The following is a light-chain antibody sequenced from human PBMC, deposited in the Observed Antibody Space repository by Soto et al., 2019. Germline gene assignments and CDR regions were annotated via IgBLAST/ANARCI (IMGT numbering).Light chain of an antibody. Sequence: QSALTQPASVSGSPGQSITISCTGPSSDVGSYNLVSWYQQYPGKAPKLIIFEVFKRPSGVPGHFFGSKSGNTASLTVSGLQADDEADYFCSSYAGGNNFVFGGGTKLTVL. CDR2: EVF. V-gene: IGLV2-8*01. J-gene: IGLJ2*01. CDR3: SSYAGGNNFV. CDR1: SSDVGSYNL.